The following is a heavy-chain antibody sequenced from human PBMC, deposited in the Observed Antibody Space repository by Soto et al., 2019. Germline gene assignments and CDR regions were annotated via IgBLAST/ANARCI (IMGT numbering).Heavy chain of an antibody. D-gene: IGHD6-13*01. CDR2: VHHTGTS. J-gene: IGHJ6*02. CDR1: GESFNDYF. Sequence: QVALQQWGAGLLKPSQTLSLTCAVYGESFNDYFWTWIRQSPGGGLEWLAEVHHTGTSYYNPSLKSRLAVSVETSRNQFSLNLTSLTAADTATYYCARRKDSSRYFYGMDVWGQGTTVVVSS. CDR3: ARRKDSSRYFYGMDV. V-gene: IGHV4-34*02.